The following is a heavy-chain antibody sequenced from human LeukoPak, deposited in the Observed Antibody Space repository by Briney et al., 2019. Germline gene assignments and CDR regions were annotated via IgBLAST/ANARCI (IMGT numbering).Heavy chain of an antibody. CDR1: GLIFNSYD. CDR2: ISSSGSTK. D-gene: IGHD3-22*01. Sequence: GGSLRLSCAASGLIFNSYDMNWVRQAPGKGLEWISYISSSGSTKYYADSVKGRFTISRDNAKNSLYLQMNSLRAEDTAVYYCARELVVMGWFDPWGQGTLVTVSS. V-gene: IGHV3-48*03. J-gene: IGHJ5*02. CDR3: ARELVVMGWFDP.